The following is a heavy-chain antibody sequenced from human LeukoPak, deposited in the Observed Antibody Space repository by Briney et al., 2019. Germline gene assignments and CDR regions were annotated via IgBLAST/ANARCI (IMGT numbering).Heavy chain of an antibody. V-gene: IGHV5-51*01. J-gene: IGHJ3*02. CDR2: IYPGGSDT. D-gene: IGHD6-6*01. CDR1: GYSFSSYW. CDR3: TRGGKEQLVFDAFDI. Sequence: GESLKISCKGSGYSFSSYWIAWVRQMPGKGLEWMGIIYPGGSDTTYSPSFQGQVTISADKSISTAYLQWSSLKASDTAMYYCTRGGKEQLVFDAFDIWGQGTMVTVSS.